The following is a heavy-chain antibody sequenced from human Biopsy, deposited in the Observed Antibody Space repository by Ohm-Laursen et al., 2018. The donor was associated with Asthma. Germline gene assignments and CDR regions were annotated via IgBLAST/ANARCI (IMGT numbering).Heavy chain of an antibody. CDR1: GFTFSNYG. D-gene: IGHD1-26*01. V-gene: IGHV3-30*18. Sequence: SLRLSCAASGFTFSNYGMHWVRQAPGKGLEWVAVISFDGSNKDFADSVKGRFTISRDNSKNTMYPEMNSLRAEDTAVYFCAKEVFPGWELRRGPDYWGQGTLVTVSS. CDR3: AKEVFPGWELRRGPDY. CDR2: ISFDGSNK. J-gene: IGHJ4*02.